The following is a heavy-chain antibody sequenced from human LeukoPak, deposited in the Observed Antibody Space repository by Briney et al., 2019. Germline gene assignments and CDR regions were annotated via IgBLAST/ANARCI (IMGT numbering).Heavy chain of an antibody. V-gene: IGHV5-51*01. CDR3: ARQPAGDAGYGDYP. CDR1: GYSFTSYW. D-gene: IGHD4-17*01. CDR2: IYPGDSAT. J-gene: IGHJ5*02. Sequence: GESLKISSMGSGYSFTSYWIGWVRPMPGKGLEWLGIIYPGDSATRYSPSFQGQVTRSADKSISTAYLQWSSLKASDTAMYYCARQPAGDAGYGDYPWGQGTLVTVSS.